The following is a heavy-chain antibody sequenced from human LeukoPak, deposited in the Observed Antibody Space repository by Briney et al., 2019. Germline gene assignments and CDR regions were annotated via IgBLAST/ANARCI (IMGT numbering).Heavy chain of an antibody. CDR3: ARVDCSGGSCYSPFDY. CDR1: GFTFSSYS. V-gene: IGHV3-21*01. J-gene: IGHJ4*02. CDR2: ISSSSSYI. D-gene: IGHD2-15*01. Sequence: GGSLRLSRAASGFTFSSYSMNWVRQAPGKGLEWVSSISSSSSYIYYADSVKGRFTISRDNAKNSLYLQMNSLRAEDTAVYYCARVDCSGGSCYSPFDYWGQGTLVTVSS.